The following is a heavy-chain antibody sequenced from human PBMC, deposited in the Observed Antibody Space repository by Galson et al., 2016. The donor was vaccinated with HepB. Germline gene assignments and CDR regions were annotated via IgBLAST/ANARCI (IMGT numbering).Heavy chain of an antibody. CDR3: VRYCDSNGYYPGGMDV. CDR1: EFTVSTNH. D-gene: IGHD3-22*01. Sequence: SLRLSCAASEFTVSTNHMSWVRQAPGTGLEWVATIYSVRTTSYAESVRGRFTVSRDISKNTLSLQMNSLRSGDTAVYYCVRYCDSNGYYPGGMDVWGQGTTVTVSS. CDR2: IYSVRTT. V-gene: IGHV3-53*01. J-gene: IGHJ6*02.